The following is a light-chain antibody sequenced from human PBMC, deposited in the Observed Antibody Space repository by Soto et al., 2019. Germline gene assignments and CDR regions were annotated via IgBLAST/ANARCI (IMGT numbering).Light chain of an antibody. Sequence: EIVMTQSPATVSVSPGERASLSCRASQSVSSDLAWYQQKPGQAPMLLIYGASTRATGISARFSGSGSGTEFTLTISSLQSEDFAVYYCQQYNDWPRTFGQGTKVEIK. CDR2: GAS. CDR3: QQYNDWPRT. J-gene: IGKJ1*01. CDR1: QSVSSD. V-gene: IGKV3-15*01.